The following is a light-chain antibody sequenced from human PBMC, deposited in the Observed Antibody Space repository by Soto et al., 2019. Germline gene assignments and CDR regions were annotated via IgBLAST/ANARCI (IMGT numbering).Light chain of an antibody. CDR1: SXDVGGYDF. J-gene: IGLJ1*01. V-gene: IGLV2-14*03. CDR3: SSYTSISTYV. Sequence: QSVLTQPASVSGSPGQSITISCTGTSXDVGGYDFVSWYQHHPGKAPRLMIYDVSHRPSGVSDRFSASKSGNTASLTISGLLAEDEADYYCSSYTSISTYVFGTGTKVTVL. CDR2: DVS.